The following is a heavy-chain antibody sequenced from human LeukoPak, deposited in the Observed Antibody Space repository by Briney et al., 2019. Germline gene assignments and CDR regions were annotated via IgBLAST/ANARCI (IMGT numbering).Heavy chain of an antibody. D-gene: IGHD2-2*02. J-gene: IGHJ4*02. Sequence: GGSLRLSCAASGFTFSSYAMHWVRQAPGKGLEWVAVISYDGSNKYYADSVKGRFTISRDNSKNTLYLQMNSLRAEDTAVYYCAKAAGYCSSTSCYNFDCWGQGSLVTVSS. CDR3: AKAAGYCSSTSCYNFDC. V-gene: IGHV3-30-3*01. CDR1: GFTFSSYA. CDR2: ISYDGSNK.